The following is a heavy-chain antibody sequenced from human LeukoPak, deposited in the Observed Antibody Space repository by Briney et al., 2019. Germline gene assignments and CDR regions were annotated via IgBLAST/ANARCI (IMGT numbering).Heavy chain of an antibody. CDR2: ISGTGGTT. V-gene: IGHV3-23*01. CDR1: GFTFSSYG. CDR3: ASRSSIALDY. J-gene: IGHJ4*02. Sequence: GGTLRLSCAASGFTFSSYGMSWVRQAPGKGLEWVSAISGTGGTTYYADSVKGRFTISRDNSKNTLYLQMNSLRAEDTAVYYCASRSSIALDYWGQGTLVTVSS. D-gene: IGHD6-6*01.